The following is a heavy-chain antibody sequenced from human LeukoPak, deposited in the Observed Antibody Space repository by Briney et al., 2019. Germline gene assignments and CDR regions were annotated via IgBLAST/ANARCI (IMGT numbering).Heavy chain of an antibody. CDR2: IYHSGST. V-gene: IGHV4-4*02. D-gene: IGHD2-2*01. Sequence: PSETLSLTCAVSGDSISSDNWWSWVRQPPGKGLEWIGEIYHSGSTNYNPSLKSRATMSLDKSKNQFSLRLSSVNAADTAVYYCARGDGSCTGTSCYEIDYWGQGTLVTVSS. J-gene: IGHJ4*02. CDR1: GDSISSDNW. CDR3: ARGDGSCTGTSCYEIDY.